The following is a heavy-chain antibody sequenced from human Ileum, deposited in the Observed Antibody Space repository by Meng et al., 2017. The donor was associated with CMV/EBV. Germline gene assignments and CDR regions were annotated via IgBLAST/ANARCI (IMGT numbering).Heavy chain of an antibody. D-gene: IGHD2-2*01. CDR3: AREGDIVVVPAYFDY. J-gene: IGHJ4*02. V-gene: IGHV3-30*01. Sequence: SGFTFHYYAFPWVRQAPCKGLEWVSVISYDGSNKYYADSVKGRFTISRDNSKNTLYLQMNSLRAEDTAVYYCAREGDIVVVPAYFDYWGQGTLVTVSS. CDR2: ISYDGSNK. CDR1: GFTFHYYA.